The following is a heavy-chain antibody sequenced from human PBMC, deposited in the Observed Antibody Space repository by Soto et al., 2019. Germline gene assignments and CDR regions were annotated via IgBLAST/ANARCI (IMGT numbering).Heavy chain of an antibody. D-gene: IGHD5-12*01. J-gene: IGHJ4*02. CDR2: IYRGGST. CDR3: ARARFGGLAAIFADC. CDR1: GFTVSNNY. V-gene: IGHV3-66*01. Sequence: SGGSLRLSCAASGFTVSNNYMTWVRQAPGKGLEWVSVIYRGGSTYYADSVRGRFTISRDNSKNTLYLQMSSLRAEDTAVYYCARARFGGLAAIFADCWGQGTLVTVSS.